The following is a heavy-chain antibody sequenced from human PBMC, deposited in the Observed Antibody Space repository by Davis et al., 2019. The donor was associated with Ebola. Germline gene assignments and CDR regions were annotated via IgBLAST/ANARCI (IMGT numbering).Heavy chain of an antibody. CDR3: ARLLYYDILTGYHNWFDP. J-gene: IGHJ5*02. CDR1: GYTFTSYA. V-gene: IGHV1-3*01. CDR2: INAGNGNT. Sequence: ASVKVSCKASGYTFTSYAMHWVRQAPGQRLEWMGWINAGNGNTKYSQKFQGRVTITKDTSASTAYMELSSLRSEDTAVYYCARLLYYDILTGYHNWFDPWGQGTLVTVSS. D-gene: IGHD3-9*01.